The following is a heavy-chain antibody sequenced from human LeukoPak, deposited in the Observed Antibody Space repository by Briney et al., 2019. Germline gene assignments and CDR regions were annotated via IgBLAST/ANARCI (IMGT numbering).Heavy chain of an antibody. D-gene: IGHD3-9*01. CDR3: TTYDILTGFDAFDI. CDR2: IKSKTDGGTT. V-gene: IGHV3-15*01. J-gene: IGHJ3*02. CDR1: GFTFSNAW. Sequence: GGSLRLSCAASGFTFSNAWMSWVRQAPGKGLEWVGRIKSKTDGGTTDYAAPVKGRFTLSRDDSKNTLYLQMNSLKTEDTAVYYCTTYDILTGFDAFDIWGQGTMVTVSS.